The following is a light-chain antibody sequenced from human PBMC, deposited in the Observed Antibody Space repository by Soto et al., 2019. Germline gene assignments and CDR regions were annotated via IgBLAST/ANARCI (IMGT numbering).Light chain of an antibody. V-gene: IGKV3-20*01. J-gene: IGKJ3*01. CDR3: QQDQT. Sequence: EIVLTQSPGTLSLSPGERATLSCRASQSVGSSYLAWYQQKPGQAPRLLISATSSRATGIPDRFSGSGPGTDFTLTISRLDPYDFAVYDCQQDQTFGPGTKVDI. CDR2: ATS. CDR1: QSVGSSY.